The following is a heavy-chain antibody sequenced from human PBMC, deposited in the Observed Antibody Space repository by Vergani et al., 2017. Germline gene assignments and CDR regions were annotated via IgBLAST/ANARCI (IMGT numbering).Heavy chain of an antibody. J-gene: IGHJ1*01. Sequence: EVQLVESGGGLVKPGGSLRLSCAASGFTFSSYSMNWVRQAPGKGLEWVSSISSSSSYIYYADSVKGRFTISRDNSKNTLFLQMNSLKDEDTAVYYCTTAWGLYYLHGEYFQYWGRGTLVSVSS. V-gene: IGHV3-21*04. CDR3: TTAWGLYYLHGEYFQY. CDR1: GFTFSSYS. CDR2: ISSSSSYI. D-gene: IGHD3-10*01.